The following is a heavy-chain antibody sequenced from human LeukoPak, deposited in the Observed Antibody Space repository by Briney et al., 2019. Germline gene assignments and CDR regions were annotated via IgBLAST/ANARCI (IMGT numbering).Heavy chain of an antibody. CDR2: IKQDGSEK. V-gene: IGHV3-7*01. CDR1: GFTFTSYW. Sequence: SGGSLRLSCAAFGFTFTSYWMTWVRQAPGKGLEWVANIKQDGSEKNYVDSVKGRFTISRDNAKNSLYLQMNSLRGEDTAVYYCARGGYTYDIWGQGTLVTVSS. D-gene: IGHD5-18*01. J-gene: IGHJ4*02. CDR3: ARGGYTYDI.